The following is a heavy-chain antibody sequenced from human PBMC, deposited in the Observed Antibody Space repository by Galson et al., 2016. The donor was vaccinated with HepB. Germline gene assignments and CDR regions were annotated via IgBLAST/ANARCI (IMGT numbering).Heavy chain of an antibody. D-gene: IGHD5/OR15-5a*01. Sequence: QSGAEVKKPGASVEISCRASGYTFSFYYMYWVRQAPGQGLEWMGTIYPSGGATTYAKRFWGRVTMSSDTSTSTLYMHLKSLTSEDTAVYYWARERCFGNVNDHYGMDVWGQGTAVAVSS. V-gene: IGHV1-46*01. CDR2: IYPSGGAT. CDR1: GYTFSFYY. CDR3: ARERCFGNVNDHYGMDV. J-gene: IGHJ6*02.